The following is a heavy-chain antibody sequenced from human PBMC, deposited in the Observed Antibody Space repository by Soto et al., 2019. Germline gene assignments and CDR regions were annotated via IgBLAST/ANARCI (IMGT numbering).Heavy chain of an antibody. V-gene: IGHV3-23*01. CDR2: ISGSGGST. Sequence: PGGSVRLSCASSGFIFISCAMSWIRQAPGKGLEWVSAISGSGGSTYYADSVKGRFTISRDDSKNSLYVQMNSLKTEDTAVYYCARVLLGAATSRPLDYWGHGTLVTVSS. J-gene: IGHJ4*01. CDR3: ARVLLGAATSRPLDY. D-gene: IGHD1-26*01. CDR1: GFIFISCA.